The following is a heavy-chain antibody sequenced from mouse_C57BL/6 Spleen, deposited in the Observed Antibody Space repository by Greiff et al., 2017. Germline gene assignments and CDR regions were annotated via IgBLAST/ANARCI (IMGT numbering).Heavy chain of an antibody. CDR1: GYTFTSYW. CDR3: ASSANWERNFDY. V-gene: IGHV1-55*01. D-gene: IGHD4-1*01. CDR2: IYPGSGST. Sequence: QVQLQQSGAELVKPGASVKMSCKASGYTFTSYWITWVKQRPGQGLEWIGDIYPGSGSTNYNEKFKSKATLTVDTSSSTAYMQLSSLTSEDSAVYYCASSANWERNFDYWGQGTTLTVSS. J-gene: IGHJ2*01.